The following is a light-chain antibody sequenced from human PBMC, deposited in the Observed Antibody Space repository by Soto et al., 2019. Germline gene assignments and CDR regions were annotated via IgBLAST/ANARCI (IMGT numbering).Light chain of an antibody. Sequence: QSVLTQPASVSGSPGQSITISCTGTSSDVGGYNYVSWYQQHPGKAPILMIYDVSNRPSGVSNRFSGSKSGNTASLTISGLQAEDEADYYCSSYTSSSTLVFGGGTKVTVL. J-gene: IGLJ2*01. CDR1: SSDVGGYNY. CDR2: DVS. V-gene: IGLV2-14*01. CDR3: SSYTSSSTLV.